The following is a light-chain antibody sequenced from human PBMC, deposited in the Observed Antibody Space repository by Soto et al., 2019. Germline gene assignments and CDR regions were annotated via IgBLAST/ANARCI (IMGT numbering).Light chain of an antibody. CDR1: QSLLHSNGYNY. J-gene: IGKJ4*01. Sequence: DIVMTQSPLSLAVTPGEPASISCRSSQSLLHSNGYNYLDWYLQKPGQSPQLLIYLGANRASGVPDSFRVSKPCEDFTLQFSRVEAEDVRVYHCMQTLPTLTFGGGTKVEI. CDR3: MQTLPTLT. CDR2: LGA. V-gene: IGKV2-28*01.